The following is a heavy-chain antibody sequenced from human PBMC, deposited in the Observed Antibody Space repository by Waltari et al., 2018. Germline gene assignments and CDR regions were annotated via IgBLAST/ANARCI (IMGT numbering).Heavy chain of an antibody. V-gene: IGHV3-7*03. J-gene: IGHJ4*02. CDR3: IYGRRCAY. CDR2: INRDGSEK. CDR1: GFIFGSYW. D-gene: IGHD3-10*01. Sequence: EVQLVESGGGLVQPGGSLRLSCAASGFIFGSYWMSWVRQAPGKGLEWVANINRDGSEKYYVDSGKGRFTISRDNAKSSLYLQMNSLRAEDTAIYYCIYGRRCAYCGQGTLVTVSS.